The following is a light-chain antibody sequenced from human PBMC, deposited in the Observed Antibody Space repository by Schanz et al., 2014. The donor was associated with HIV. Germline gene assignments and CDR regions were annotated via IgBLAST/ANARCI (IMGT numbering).Light chain of an antibody. J-gene: IGLJ7*01. CDR1: TGAVTSDYY. CDR2: STT. CDR3: LPTYGGTHV. V-gene: IGLV7-43*01. Sequence: QTVVTQEPSLTVSPGGTVTLTCASSTGAVTSDYYPNWFQQKPGQAPRALIYSTTYRHSWTPARFSGSLLGGKAALTLSGGEPEGEAEDSCLPTYGGTHVFGSGTQLTVL.